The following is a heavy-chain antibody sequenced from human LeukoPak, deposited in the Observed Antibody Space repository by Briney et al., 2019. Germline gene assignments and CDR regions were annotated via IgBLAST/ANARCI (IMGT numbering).Heavy chain of an antibody. CDR2: INHSGST. D-gene: IGHD2-2*03. CDR3: ARGRVDIVVVPAAMSRYFDY. V-gene: IGHV4-34*01. J-gene: IGHJ4*02. CDR1: GGSFSGYY. Sequence: SETLSLTYAVYGGSFSGYYWSWIRQPPGKGLEWIGEINHSGSTNYNPSLKSRVTISVDTSKNQFSLKLSSVTAADTAVYYCARGRVDIVVVPAAMSRYFDYWGQGTLVTVSS.